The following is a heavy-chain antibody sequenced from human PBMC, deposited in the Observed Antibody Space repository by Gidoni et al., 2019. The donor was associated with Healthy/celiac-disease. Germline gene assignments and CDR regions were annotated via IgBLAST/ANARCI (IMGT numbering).Heavy chain of an antibody. CDR2: ISSNVGST. CDR3: VKDPYCSGGSCYSDGVGY. CDR1: GFPFSRYA. V-gene: IGHV3-64D*09. J-gene: IGHJ4*02. D-gene: IGHD2-15*01. Sequence: CSASGFPFSRYAMHWFRQAPGKGLEYGSAISSNVGSTYYADSVKGRITISRDNSKNTLYLQMSSLRAEDTAVYYCVKDPYCSGGSCYSDGVGYWGQGTLVTVSS.